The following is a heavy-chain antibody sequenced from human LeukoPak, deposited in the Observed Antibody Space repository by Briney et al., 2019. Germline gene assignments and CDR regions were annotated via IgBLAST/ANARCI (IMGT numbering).Heavy chain of an antibody. CDR2: INPSGDFR. CDR1: GYTFGTHW. Sequence: ASVKVSCKPSGYTFGTHWMHWVRQAPEQGLEWMAIINPSGDFRSYAQKFQGRVTVTRDMSTRTVYMELSDLRPEDTALYYCARDYSGQWEQLTGWWIDPWGQGTLVTVSS. J-gene: IGHJ5*02. CDR3: ARDYSGQWEQLTGWWIDP. D-gene: IGHD1-26*01. V-gene: IGHV1-46*01.